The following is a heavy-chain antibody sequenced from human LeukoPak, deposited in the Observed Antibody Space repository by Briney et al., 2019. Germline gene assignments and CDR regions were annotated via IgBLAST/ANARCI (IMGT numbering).Heavy chain of an antibody. CDR2: IYYSGST. J-gene: IGHJ6*02. CDR3: ARDLVVVAANNYYYGMDV. D-gene: IGHD2-15*01. V-gene: IGHV4-31*03. Sequence: PSQTLSLTCTVSGGSISSGGYYWSWIRQHPGKGLEWIGYIYYSGSTYYNPSLKSRVTISVDTSKNQFSLKLSSVTAADTAVYYCARDLVVVAANNYYYGMDVWGQGTTVTVSS. CDR1: GGSISSGGYY.